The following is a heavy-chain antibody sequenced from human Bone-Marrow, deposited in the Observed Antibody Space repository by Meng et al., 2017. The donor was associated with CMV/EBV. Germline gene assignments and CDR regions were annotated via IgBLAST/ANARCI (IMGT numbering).Heavy chain of an antibody. D-gene: IGHD3-10*01. J-gene: IGHJ3*02. Sequence: ASVKVSCKASGDTFFNYAFSWVRQAPGQGLEWMGGITTYDGDTSFAQKFQGRVTITADKSTSTAYMELSSLRSEDTAVYYCARGVQFDIWGQGTMVTVSS. V-gene: IGHV1-18*04. CDR1: GDTFFNYA. CDR2: ITTYDGDT. CDR3: ARGVQFDI.